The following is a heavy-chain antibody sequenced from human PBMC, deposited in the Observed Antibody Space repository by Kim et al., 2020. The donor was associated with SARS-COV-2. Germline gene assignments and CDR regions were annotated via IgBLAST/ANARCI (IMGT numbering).Heavy chain of an antibody. Sequence: SETLSLTCTVSGGSIRSNYWSWIRQPPGKELEWIGYISDSGSTYYNPSLKSRVTISVDTSKNQFSLRLSSVTAADTAVYYCARRTAPAGSYYYGMDVWGQGTTVTVSS. CDR1: GGSIRSNY. D-gene: IGHD6-13*01. CDR2: ISDSGST. J-gene: IGHJ6*02. CDR3: ARRTAPAGSYYYGMDV. V-gene: IGHV4-59*01.